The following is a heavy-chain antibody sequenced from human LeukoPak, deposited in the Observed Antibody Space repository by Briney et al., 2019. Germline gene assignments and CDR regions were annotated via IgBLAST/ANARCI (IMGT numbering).Heavy chain of an antibody. CDR3: AVDGAMNISAVAGTGYFDY. V-gene: IGHV1-69*04. J-gene: IGHJ4*02. D-gene: IGHD6-19*01. CDR1: GGTFSSYA. CDR2: IIPILGIA. Sequence: GASVKVSCKASGGTFSSYAISWVRQAPGQGLEWMGRIIPILGIANYAQKFQGRVTITADKSTSTAYMELNSLRSEDTAVYYCAVDGAMNISAVAGTGYFDYWGQGTLVTVSS.